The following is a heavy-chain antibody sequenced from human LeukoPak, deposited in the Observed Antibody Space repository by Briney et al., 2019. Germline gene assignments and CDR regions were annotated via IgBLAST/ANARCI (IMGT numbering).Heavy chain of an antibody. D-gene: IGHD6-19*01. V-gene: IGHV4-4*02. CDR2: NYHSGSP. J-gene: IGHJ4*02. CDR1: GASISSSNW. Sequence: PSGTLSLTCAVSGASISSSNWWSWVRQPPGKGLEWIGVNYHSGSPHYNPSLKSRVTISLVKSKNQFSLELTAVAAPGYAFLYCAGKPITVPGYYWGQGTLVTVSS. CDR3: AGKPITVPGYY.